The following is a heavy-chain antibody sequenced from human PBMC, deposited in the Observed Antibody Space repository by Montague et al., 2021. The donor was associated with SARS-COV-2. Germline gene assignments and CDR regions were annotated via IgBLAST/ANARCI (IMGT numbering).Heavy chain of an antibody. CDR1: SGSINSGGFY. CDR2: IYYSGST. D-gene: IGHD2-15*01. Sequence: TLSLTCSVSSGSINSGGFYWSWIRQPPGKGLEWIGYIYYSGSTYYNPSLESRLTISVDTSKNQFSLNLSSVTAADTAVYYCARSVRGYCNDDSCLARYYLGPDGRGQGTTVTVSS. CDR3: ARSVRGYCNDDSCLARYYLGPDG. V-gene: IGHV4-31*03. J-gene: IGHJ6*02.